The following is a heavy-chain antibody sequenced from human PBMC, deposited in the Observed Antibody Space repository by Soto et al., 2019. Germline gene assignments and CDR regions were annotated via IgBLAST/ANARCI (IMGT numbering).Heavy chain of an antibody. J-gene: IGHJ6*02. CDR3: ARARYQLLHPYYYGMDV. D-gene: IGHD2-2*01. CDR2: IYYSGST. V-gene: IGHV4-31*03. CDR1: GGSISSGGYY. Sequence: SETLSLTCTVSGGSISSGGYYWSWIRQHPGKGLEWIGYIYYSGSTYYNPSLKSRVAISVDTSKNQFSLKLSSVTAADSAVYFCARARYQLLHPYYYGMDVWGQGTTVTVSS.